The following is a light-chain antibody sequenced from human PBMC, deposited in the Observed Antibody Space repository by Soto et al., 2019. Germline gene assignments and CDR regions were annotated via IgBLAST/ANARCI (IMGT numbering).Light chain of an antibody. CDR1: QGIRND. J-gene: IGKJ1*01. Sequence: AIQMTQSPSSLSASVGDRVTITCRASQGIRNDLAWYQQIPGKAPKLLIYSASSLQIGVPSRFSGSGSGTDFTLTISSLQTEDCASYYCQHDYTYPRTFGQGTKVEIK. V-gene: IGKV1-6*01. CDR2: SAS. CDR3: QHDYTYPRT.